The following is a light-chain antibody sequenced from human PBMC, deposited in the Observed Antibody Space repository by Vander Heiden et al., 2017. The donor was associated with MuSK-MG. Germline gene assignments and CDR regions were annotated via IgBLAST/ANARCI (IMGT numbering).Light chain of an antibody. CDR2: DAS. CDR1: QSISSW. CDR3: QRDNGPTWT. V-gene: IGKV1-5*01. Sequence: DIQMTQSPSTLSASVGDRVTITCRASQSISSWLAWYQQKPGKAPKLLIYDASSLESGVPSRFSGSGSGTEFTLTISSLQPDDFATYYCQRDNGPTWTFGQGTKVEIK. J-gene: IGKJ1*01.